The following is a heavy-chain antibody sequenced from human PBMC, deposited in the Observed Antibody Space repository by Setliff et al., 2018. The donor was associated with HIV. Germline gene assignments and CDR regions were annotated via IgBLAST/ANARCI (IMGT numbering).Heavy chain of an antibody. CDR1: GGSFSANS. Sequence: KPSETLSLTCAVYGGSFSANSWTWIRQPPGEGLEWIGEIHHTGSTNYNPSLKSRVTISTDTSKKHFSLKVTSVTAADTAMYYCARADIYGYVDFWGQGTLGTVS. CDR2: IHHTGST. CDR3: ARADIYGYVDF. J-gene: IGHJ4*02. V-gene: IGHV4-34*01. D-gene: IGHD5-18*01.